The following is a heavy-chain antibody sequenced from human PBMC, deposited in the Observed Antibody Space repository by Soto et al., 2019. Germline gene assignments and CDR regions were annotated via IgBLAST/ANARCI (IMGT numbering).Heavy chain of an antibody. D-gene: IGHD3-10*01. CDR1: GFTFSSYW. CDR2: IKQDGSEK. V-gene: IGHV3-7*01. CDR3: ARDPEGVRGSEYFQH. J-gene: IGHJ1*01. Sequence: PGGSLRLSCAASGFTFSSYWMSWVRQAPGKGLEWVANIKQDGSEKYYVDSVKGRFTISRDNAKNSLYLQMNSLRAEDTAVYYYARDPEGVRGSEYFQHWGQGTLVTVSS.